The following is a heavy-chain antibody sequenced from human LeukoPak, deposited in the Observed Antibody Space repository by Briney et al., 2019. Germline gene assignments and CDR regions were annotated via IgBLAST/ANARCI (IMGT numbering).Heavy chain of an antibody. J-gene: IGHJ3*02. CDR1: GFTFDDYG. Sequence: GGSLRLSCAASGFTFDDYGMSWVRQAPGKGLGWVSGINWNGGSTGYADSVKGRFTISRDNAKNSLYLQMNSLRAEDTALYYCARVGYSSSWYGGSAFDIWGQGTVVTVSS. D-gene: IGHD6-13*01. V-gene: IGHV3-20*04. CDR2: INWNGGST. CDR3: ARVGYSSSWYGGSAFDI.